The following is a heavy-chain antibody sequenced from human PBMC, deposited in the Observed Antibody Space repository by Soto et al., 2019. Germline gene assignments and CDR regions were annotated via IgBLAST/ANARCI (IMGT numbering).Heavy chain of an antibody. Sequence: DVQLVETGGELIQPGGSLRLSCAASGFTVSSKYMSLVRQAPWKGLECISLIWSAGLIYYADSVRGRFTISRDISQNILYLEITSLRADDTAVYYCAREAPMDVWGQGTTGTVSS. CDR2: IWSAGLI. V-gene: IGHV3-53*02. J-gene: IGHJ6*02. CDR3: AREAPMDV. CDR1: GFTVSSKY.